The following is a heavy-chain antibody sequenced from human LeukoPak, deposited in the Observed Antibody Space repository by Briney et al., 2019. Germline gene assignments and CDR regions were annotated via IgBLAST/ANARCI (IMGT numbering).Heavy chain of an antibody. CDR1: GGSISRHY. CDR3: ARGGGFGDYFDR. V-gene: IGHV4-59*11. D-gene: IGHD3-10*01. CDR2: IFYRGST. Sequence: PSGTLSLTCSVSGGSISRHYRSWIRQPPPKRLEWSGYIFYRGSTNYNPSLKSRVTISVDSSKSQFSLKLSSVTAADTAVYYCARGGGFGDYFDRCGQGTLVTVSS. J-gene: IGHJ4*02.